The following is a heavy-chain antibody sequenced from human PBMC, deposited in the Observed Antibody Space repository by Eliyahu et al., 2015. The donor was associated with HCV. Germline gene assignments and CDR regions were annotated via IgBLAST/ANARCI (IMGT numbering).Heavy chain of an antibody. Sequence: QVQLVESGGGVVQPGGSLRLSCAASGFTFSNYGMPWVRQAPGKGLEWVAVITSDGGNAFYVDSVKGRFSISRDNFKNMVQLQMNSLRAEDTAVYFCTKDWGRGWGFADYWGQGALVTVAT. J-gene: IGHJ4*02. D-gene: IGHD3-10*01. V-gene: IGHV3-33*03. CDR1: GFTFSNYG. CDR2: ITSDGGNA. CDR3: TKDWGRGWGFADY.